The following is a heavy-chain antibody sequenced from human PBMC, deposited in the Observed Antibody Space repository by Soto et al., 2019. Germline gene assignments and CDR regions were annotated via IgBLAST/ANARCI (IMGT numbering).Heavy chain of an antibody. CDR2: IGRDSGGI. Sequence: PRGSRRLSAAPSVFTFSTFAMTWVRQAPGKALEWVSAIGRDSGGIQYANSVKGRVTISRDNSTNTRYRRRAGLKAEHTTGYYYARYLTPDISRLCDPWGQGTLVTVSS. D-gene: IGHD2-15*01. V-gene: IGHV3-23*01. J-gene: IGHJ5*02. CDR3: ARYLTPDISRLCDP. CDR1: VFTFSTFA.